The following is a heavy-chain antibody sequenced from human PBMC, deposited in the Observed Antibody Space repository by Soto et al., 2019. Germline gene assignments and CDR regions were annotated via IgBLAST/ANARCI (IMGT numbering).Heavy chain of an antibody. J-gene: IGHJ4*02. Sequence: QVHLQESGPGLVKPSETLSLTCAVSGYSISSGYYWGWVRQPPGKGLEWIGSIHHTGSTYYNPSLKSRVTISVDTSKNQFSLKLSSVTAADAAVYYCTRDLGETSMAYWGQGTLVTVSS. CDR1: GYSISSGYY. D-gene: IGHD5-18*01. V-gene: IGHV4-38-2*02. CDR2: IHHTGST. CDR3: TRDLGETSMAY.